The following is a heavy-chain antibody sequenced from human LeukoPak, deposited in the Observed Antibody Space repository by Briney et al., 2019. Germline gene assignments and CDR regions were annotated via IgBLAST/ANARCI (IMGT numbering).Heavy chain of an antibody. J-gene: IGHJ4*02. Sequence: GGSLRLSCAATGFTFSRYWMCWVRQAPGKGLEWVANIRGDAGDKSYADSVKGRFTISRDNGKNSLYLHMNSLTDEDTAVYYCARDVAGALDFWGQGTLLIVSS. CDR3: ARDVAGALDF. CDR1: GFTFSRYW. V-gene: IGHV3-7*01. D-gene: IGHD6-19*01. CDR2: IRGDAGDK.